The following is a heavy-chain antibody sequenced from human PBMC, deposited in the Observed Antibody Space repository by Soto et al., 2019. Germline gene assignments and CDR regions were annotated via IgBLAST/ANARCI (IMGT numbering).Heavy chain of an antibody. J-gene: IGHJ4*02. Sequence: PGGSLRLSCAASGFTFSSYGMHWVRQAPGKGLEWVAAISYDGSNKYYADSVKGRFTISRDNSKNTLYLQMNSLRAEDTAVYYCAKDNLKNYYDSSGYSDYWGQGTLVTVSS. V-gene: IGHV3-30*18. CDR2: ISYDGSNK. D-gene: IGHD3-22*01. CDR3: AKDNLKNYYDSSGYSDY. CDR1: GFTFSSYG.